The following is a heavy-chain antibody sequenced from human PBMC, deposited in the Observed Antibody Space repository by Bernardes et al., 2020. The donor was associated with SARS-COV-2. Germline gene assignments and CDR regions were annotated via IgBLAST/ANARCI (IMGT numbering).Heavy chain of an antibody. V-gene: IGHV5-51*01. CDR3: ARQGLLWFGESTVDY. CDR1: GYTFTSYW. D-gene: IGHD3-10*01. Sequence: KVSCKASGYTFTSYWIGWVRQMPGKGLEWMGIIYPGDSDTRYSPSFQGQVTISADKSISTAYLQWSSLKASDTAMYYCARQGLLWFGESTVDYWGQGTLVTVSS. CDR2: IYPGDSDT. J-gene: IGHJ4*02.